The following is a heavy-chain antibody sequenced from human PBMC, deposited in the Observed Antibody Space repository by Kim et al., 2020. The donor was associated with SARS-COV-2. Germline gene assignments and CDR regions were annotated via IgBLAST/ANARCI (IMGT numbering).Heavy chain of an antibody. CDR1: GYTFTSYG. V-gene: IGHV1-18*04. D-gene: IGHD6-19*01. CDR2: ISAYNGNT. J-gene: IGHJ4*02. CDR3: ASPSSGWYGEGFDY. Sequence: ASVKVSCKASGYTFTSYGISWVRQAPGQGLEWMGWISAYNGNTNYAQKLQGRVTMTTDTSTSTAYMELRSLRSDDTAVYYCASPSSGWYGEGFDYWGQGTLVTVSS.